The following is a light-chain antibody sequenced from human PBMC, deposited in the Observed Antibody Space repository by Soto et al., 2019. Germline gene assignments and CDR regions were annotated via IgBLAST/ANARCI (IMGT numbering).Light chain of an antibody. CDR1: QSVSSN. Sequence: EIVMTQSPATLSVSPGERVTLSCRASQSVSSNLAWYQQKPGQAPRLLIYGASTRATGIPARFSGSGSGTEFTLTISSLQSEDFAVYYXQQYNNWPPYTFGQGTKLEIK. CDR2: GAS. J-gene: IGKJ2*01. V-gene: IGKV3-15*01. CDR3: QQYNNWPPYT.